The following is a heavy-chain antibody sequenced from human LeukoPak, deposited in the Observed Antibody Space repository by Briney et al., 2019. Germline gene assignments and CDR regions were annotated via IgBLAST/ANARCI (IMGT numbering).Heavy chain of an antibody. Sequence: GGSLGLSCSASGVTFINYAITWVRQSPGKGLIWVSTFTAGGTTTYSADSVKGRFTTSRDTSTNTLYLHMNSLRAEDTAVYYCCFGVTSSVFFDYWGRGTLVTVSS. V-gene: IGHV3-23*01. CDR1: GVTFINYA. J-gene: IGHJ4*02. CDR2: FTAGGTTT. CDR3: CFGVTSSVFFDY. D-gene: IGHD3-3*01.